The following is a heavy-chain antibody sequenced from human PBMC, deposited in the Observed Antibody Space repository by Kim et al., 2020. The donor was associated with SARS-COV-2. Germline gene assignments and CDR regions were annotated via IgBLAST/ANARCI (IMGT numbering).Heavy chain of an antibody. V-gene: IGHV3-48*04. J-gene: IGHJ4*02. CDR3: ARIRGSYSG. CDR1: GFPFSSYS. Sequence: GGSLRLSCAASGFPFSSYSMNWVRQAPGKGLEWVSYISSSSNTINYADSVKGRFTISRDNAKNSLYLQMNSLRVEDTAVHYCARIRGSYSGWGQGTLVTVSS. CDR2: ISSSSNTI. D-gene: IGHD1-26*01.